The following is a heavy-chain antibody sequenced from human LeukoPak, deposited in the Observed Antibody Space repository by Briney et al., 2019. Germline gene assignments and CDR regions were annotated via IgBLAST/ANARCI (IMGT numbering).Heavy chain of an antibody. CDR3: VRETPIAVAGTIYFYFYMDV. D-gene: IGHD6-19*01. CDR1: GFTFDDYG. Sequence: RPGGSLRLSCAASGFTFDDYGMSWVRQAPGKGLEWVSGINWNGGSTTYADSVRGRFTISRDNAKNSLYLQMSSLRAEDTALYYCVRETPIAVAGTIYFYFYMDVWGEGTTVTVSS. J-gene: IGHJ6*03. V-gene: IGHV3-20*04. CDR2: INWNGGST.